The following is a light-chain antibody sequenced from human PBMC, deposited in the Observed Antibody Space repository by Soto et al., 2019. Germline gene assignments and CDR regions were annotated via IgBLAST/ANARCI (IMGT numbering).Light chain of an antibody. Sequence: EIVLTQSPGTLSLSPGERATLSCRASQSVGSAYVGWYQQKPGQAPRLLIYDASTRATGIPDRFSGSGSGTDFTLTISRLEPEDFAVYCCQQFDGSLWTFGPGTKVDIK. CDR2: DAS. CDR1: QSVGSAY. V-gene: IGKV3-20*01. J-gene: IGKJ1*01. CDR3: QQFDGSLWT.